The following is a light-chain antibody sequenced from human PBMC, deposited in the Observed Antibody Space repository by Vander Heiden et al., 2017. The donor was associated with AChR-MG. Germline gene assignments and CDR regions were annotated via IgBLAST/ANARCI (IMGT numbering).Light chain of an antibody. Sequence: EIVMTQSPATLSASPGERATLSCRSSQSVSSNLAWYQQKPGQAPRLLIYGASTRATGIPARFSGSGSGTEFTLTSSSQQSEDFAVYYCQQNKNWPPGTFGQGTRVEIK. V-gene: IGKV3-15*01. CDR3: QQNKNWPPGT. CDR1: QSVSSN. CDR2: GAS. J-gene: IGKJ1*01.